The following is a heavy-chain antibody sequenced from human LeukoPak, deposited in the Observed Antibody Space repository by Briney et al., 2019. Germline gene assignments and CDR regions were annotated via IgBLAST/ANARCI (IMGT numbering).Heavy chain of an antibody. J-gene: IGHJ5*02. CDR3: APQTGIAAAEVP. Sequence: GGSLRLSCAASGFTFSSYSMNWVRQAPGKGLEWVSSISSSSSYIYYADSVKGRFTISRDNSKNTLYLQMNSLRAEDTAVYYCAPQTGIAAAEVPWGQGTLVTVSS. D-gene: IGHD6-13*01. CDR1: GFTFSSYS. CDR2: ISSSSSYI. V-gene: IGHV3-21*04.